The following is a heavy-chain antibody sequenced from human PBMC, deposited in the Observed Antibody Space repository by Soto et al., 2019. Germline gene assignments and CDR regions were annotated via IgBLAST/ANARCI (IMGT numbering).Heavy chain of an antibody. J-gene: IGHJ6*02. CDR1: GFTFSSYW. Sequence: GGSLRLSCAASGFTFSSYWMSWVRQAPGKGLEWVSAISGSGGSTYYADSVKGRFTISRDNSKNTLYLQMNSLRAEDTAVYYYARSSGGSGKLWNYYGMDVCGQGTTVTVSS. CDR2: ISGSGGST. D-gene: IGHD3-10*01. V-gene: IGHV3-23*01. CDR3: ARSSGGSGKLWNYYGMDV.